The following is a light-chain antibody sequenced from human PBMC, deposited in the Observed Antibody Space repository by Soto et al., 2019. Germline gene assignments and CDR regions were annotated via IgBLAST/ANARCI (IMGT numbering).Light chain of an antibody. Sequence: QSALTQPASVSASPGQSITISCTGTSSDVGGYKYVSWYQQHPGKAPKLMIYEVSNRPSGVSNRFSGSKSGNTASLTISGLQAEDEAAYYCSSYTSSSTRVFGTGTKLPS. CDR3: SSYTSSSTRV. CDR1: SSDVGGYKY. J-gene: IGLJ1*01. CDR2: EVS. V-gene: IGLV2-14*01.